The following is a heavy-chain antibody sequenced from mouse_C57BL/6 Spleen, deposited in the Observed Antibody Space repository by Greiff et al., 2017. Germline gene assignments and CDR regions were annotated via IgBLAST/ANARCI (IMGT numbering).Heavy chain of an antibody. CDR1: GYTFTSYN. Sequence: QVQLQQSGAELVRPGASVKMSCKASGYTFTSYNMHWVKQTPRQGLEWIGAIYPGNGDTSYNQQFKGKATLTVDESSSTAYMQLSSLTSDDSAVSFCARWEGGLYAMDYWGQGTSVTVSA. CDR2: IYPGNGDT. J-gene: IGHJ4*01. D-gene: IGHD1-1*02. CDR3: ARWEGGLYAMDY. V-gene: IGHV1-12*01.